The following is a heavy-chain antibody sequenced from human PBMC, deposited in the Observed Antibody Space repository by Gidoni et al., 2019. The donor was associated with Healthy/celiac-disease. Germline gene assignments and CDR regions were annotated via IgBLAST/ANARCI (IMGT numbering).Heavy chain of an antibody. J-gene: IGHJ4*02. CDR3: ARGGSAQGY. CDR1: GDTFTSYD. D-gene: IGHD6-25*01. Sequence: VQLVQSGADVTKPGDSGQVSCTASGDTFTSYDINWVRQATGQGLEWMGWMNPNRGNTGYAQKFQGRVTMTRNTSLSTADMELSSLRSEDTAVYYCARGGSAQGYWGQGTLVTVSS. V-gene: IGHV1-8*01. CDR2: MNPNRGNT.